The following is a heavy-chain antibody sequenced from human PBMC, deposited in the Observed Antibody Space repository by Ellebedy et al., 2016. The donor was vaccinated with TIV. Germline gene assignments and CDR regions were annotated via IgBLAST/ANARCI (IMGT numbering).Heavy chain of an antibody. Sequence: GESLKISCAASGFTFSTFWMHWVRQAPGKGLMWVSRIDTDGSTTNYADSVKGRFTISRDNAKKTLYLQMNSLRAEDTAVYYCARGPRGLVREGIDCWGQGALVTVSS. CDR3: ARGPRGLVREGIDC. D-gene: IGHD6-19*01. CDR1: GFTFSTFW. CDR2: IDTDGSTT. J-gene: IGHJ4*02. V-gene: IGHV3-74*01.